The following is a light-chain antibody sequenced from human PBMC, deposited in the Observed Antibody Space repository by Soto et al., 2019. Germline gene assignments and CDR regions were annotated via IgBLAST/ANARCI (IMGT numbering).Light chain of an antibody. CDR3: LQHSTYTLT. V-gene: IGKV1-17*01. Sequence: DIQMTQFPSSQCASVGDRVNITCRASQGIRKDLGWYQQKPGKAPKRLIYAASTLQSGVPSRFSGSGSGTEFTLAISSLQPEDSSTFYCLQHSTYTLTFGQGTKVEIK. CDR2: AAS. J-gene: IGKJ1*01. CDR1: QGIRKD.